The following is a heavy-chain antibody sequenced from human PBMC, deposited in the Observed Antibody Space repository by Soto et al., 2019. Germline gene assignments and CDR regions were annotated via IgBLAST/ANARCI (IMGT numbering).Heavy chain of an antibody. CDR1: GFTFTSSA. CDR3: AASDCSSTSCYEKGYYGMDV. V-gene: IGHV1-58*01. D-gene: IGHD2-2*01. CDR2: IVVGSGNT. J-gene: IGHJ6*02. Sequence: ASVKVSCKASGFTFTSSAVQWVRQARGQRLEWIGWIVVGSGNTNYAQKFQERVTITRDMSTSTAYMELSSLRSEDTAVYYCAASDCSSTSCYEKGYYGMDVWGQGTTGTSP.